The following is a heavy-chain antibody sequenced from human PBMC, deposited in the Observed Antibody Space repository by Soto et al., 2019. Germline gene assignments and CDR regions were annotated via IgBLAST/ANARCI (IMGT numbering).Heavy chain of an antibody. D-gene: IGHD2-8*02. CDR2: INPYNGNT. CDR3: ARDILSVGPRANDAFDV. J-gene: IGHJ3*01. CDR1: GFTFSDNL. Sequence: QVQLVQSGAEVRKPGASVNISCRASGFTFSDNLINWVRQAPGQSLEWVGWINPYNGNTRYSQTFQGRVTISRHSSASIAYVAVTDLTSEDTAVYYCARDILSVGPRANDAFDVWGQGTMVIVSS. V-gene: IGHV1-3*01.